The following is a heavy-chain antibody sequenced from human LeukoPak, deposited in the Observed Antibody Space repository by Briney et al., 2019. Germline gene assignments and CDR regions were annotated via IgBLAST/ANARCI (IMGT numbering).Heavy chain of an antibody. CDR1: GFTFSSYA. CDR3: ARENVDYCSGGSCYLEN. Sequence: GGSLRLSCAASGFTFSSYAMSWVRQAPGKGLEWVSAISATDGSTYYADSVKGRFTISRDNSKNTLYVQMNSLRVEDTAIYYCARENVDYCSGGSCYLENWGQGTLVTVSS. D-gene: IGHD2-15*01. J-gene: IGHJ4*02. CDR2: ISATDGST. V-gene: IGHV3-23*01.